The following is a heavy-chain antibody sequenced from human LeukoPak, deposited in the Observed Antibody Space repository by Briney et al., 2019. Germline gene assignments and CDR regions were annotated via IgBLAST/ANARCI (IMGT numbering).Heavy chain of an antibody. D-gene: IGHD2-2*01. CDR2: INHSGSA. V-gene: IGHV4-34*01. CDR3: AKSVYCSSTSCHPNWFDP. CDR1: VGPFNAYY. J-gene: IGHJ5*02. Sequence: PSETLSLTCAVYVGPFNAYYWSWIRQPPGKGLEWIGEINHSGSANYNVSLKSRVTMSVETSKNQFSLKLRSLTAADTAVYYCAKSVYCSSTSCHPNWFDPWGQGTLVTVSS.